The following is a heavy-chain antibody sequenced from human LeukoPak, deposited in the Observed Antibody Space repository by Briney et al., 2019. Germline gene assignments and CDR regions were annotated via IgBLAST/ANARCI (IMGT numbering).Heavy chain of an antibody. V-gene: IGHV3-23*01. CDR1: GFTFGDHA. CDR2: ISASGGST. J-gene: IGHJ6*02. D-gene: IGHD3-9*01. CDR3: TKDYCGKFCSAV. Sequence: GGSLRLSCAASGFTFGDHAMHWVRQVPGKGLEWVSGISASGGSTYYVDSVKGRFTISRDNSKNTLYLQMNSLRAEDTAKYYCTKDYCGKFCSAVWGQGTTVTVSS.